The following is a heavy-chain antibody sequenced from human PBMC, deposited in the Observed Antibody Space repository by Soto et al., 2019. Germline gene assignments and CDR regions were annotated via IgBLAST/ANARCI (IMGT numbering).Heavy chain of an antibody. Sequence: SETLSLTCNVSGGSVSSGSYYWTRVRQPPGKGLEWIGNIYNSGTTNYNPSLQNRVTISIDTSKNQYSLKLTSVTAADAALYYCARDIRGFSRALDYWGQGTQVTVSS. J-gene: IGHJ4*02. D-gene: IGHD5-18*01. CDR1: GGSVSSGSYY. V-gene: IGHV4-61*01. CDR2: IYNSGTT. CDR3: ARDIRGFSRALDY.